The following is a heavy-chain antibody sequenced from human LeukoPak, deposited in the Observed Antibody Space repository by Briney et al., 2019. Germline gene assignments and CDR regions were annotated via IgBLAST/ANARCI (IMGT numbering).Heavy chain of an antibody. CDR3: ARDMSDHSSGWYYYYGMDV. CDR2: IKQDGSEK. D-gene: IGHD6-19*01. CDR1: GFTFSSYW. Sequence: GGALRLSCAASGFTFSSYWMSWVRQAPGKGLEWVANIKQDGSEKYYVDSVKGRFTISRDNAKNSLYLQMNSLRAEDTAVYYCARDMSDHSSGWYYYYGMDVWGQGTTVTVSS. V-gene: IGHV3-7*01. J-gene: IGHJ6*02.